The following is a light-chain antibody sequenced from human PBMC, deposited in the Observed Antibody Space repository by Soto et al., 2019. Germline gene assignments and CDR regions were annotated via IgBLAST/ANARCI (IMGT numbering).Light chain of an antibody. Sequence: DIEMTQSPSTLSASVGDRVTITCRASQSISNWMAWYQQKPGRAPKHLIYKASSLETGVPSRFSGSGSGTEFTLIISSLQPDDFASYYCQQYGSSSPWTFGQGTKVEIK. J-gene: IGKJ1*01. V-gene: IGKV1-5*03. CDR2: KAS. CDR3: QQYGSSSPWT. CDR1: QSISNW.